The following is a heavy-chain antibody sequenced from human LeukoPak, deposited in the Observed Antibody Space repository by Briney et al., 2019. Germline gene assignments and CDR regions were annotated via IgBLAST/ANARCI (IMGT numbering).Heavy chain of an antibody. J-gene: IGHJ4*02. CDR1: GFSFGSYW. CDR2: IYYSGST. CDR3: ARKDYFDY. D-gene: IGHD2-15*01. Sequence: PGGSLRLSCAASGFSFGSYWMHWVRQAPGKGLEWIGSIYYSGSTYYNPSLKSRVTISVDTSKNQFSLKLSSVTAADTAVYYCARKDYFDYWGQGTLVTVSS. V-gene: IGHV4-39*07.